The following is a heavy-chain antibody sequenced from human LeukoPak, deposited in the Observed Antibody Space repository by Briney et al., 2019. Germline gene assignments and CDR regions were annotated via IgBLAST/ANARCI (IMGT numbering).Heavy chain of an antibody. CDR3: ARVWFGELRSYYYGMDV. D-gene: IGHD3-10*01. CDR1: GYTFTSYD. Sequence: ASVKVSCKASGYTFTSYDINWVRQATGQGLEWMGWMNPNSGNTGYAQKFQGRVTMTRNTSINTAYMELSSLRSEDTAVYYCARVWFGELRSYYYGMDVWGQGTTVTVSS. V-gene: IGHV1-8*01. J-gene: IGHJ6*02. CDR2: MNPNSGNT.